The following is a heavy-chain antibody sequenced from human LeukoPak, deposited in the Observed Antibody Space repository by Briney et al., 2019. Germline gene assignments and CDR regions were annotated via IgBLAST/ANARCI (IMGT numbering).Heavy chain of an antibody. Sequence: GASVKVSCKASGGTFSSYAISWVRQAPGQGLEWMGGIIPIFGTANYAQKFQGRVTITADESTSTAYMELSSLRSEDTAVYYYARDRGYSYGHDLYYYYGMDVWGQGTTVTVSS. J-gene: IGHJ6*02. V-gene: IGHV1-69*13. CDR3: ARDRGYSYGHDLYYYYGMDV. CDR2: IIPIFGTA. CDR1: GGTFSSYA. D-gene: IGHD5-18*01.